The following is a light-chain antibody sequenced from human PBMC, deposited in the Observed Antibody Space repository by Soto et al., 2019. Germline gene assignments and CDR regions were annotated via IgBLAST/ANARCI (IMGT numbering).Light chain of an antibody. CDR1: QSVSSSY. V-gene: IGKV3-20*01. CDR2: GAS. Sequence: ERVMTQSPGTLSLPPGERATLTCRASQSVSSSYLAWYQQKPGQAPRLLIYGASSRATGIPDRFSGSGSGTDFTLTISRLEPEDFAVYYCQQYGSSPEAFGQGTRLEIK. CDR3: QQYGSSPEA. J-gene: IGKJ5*01.